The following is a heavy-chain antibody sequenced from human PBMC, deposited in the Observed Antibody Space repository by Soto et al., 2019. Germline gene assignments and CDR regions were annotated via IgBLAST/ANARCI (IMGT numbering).Heavy chain of an antibody. CDR2: IHYSGDT. D-gene: IGHD3-3*01. Sequence: SETLSLTCTVSGASISSDYWSWVRQPPGRGLEWIAYIHYSGDTNHNPSPKSRVTISIDTSKNQFSLRLSSVTAADTAVYYCVRSNPNTKFGVNAPRGMDVWGLGTTVTVSS. J-gene: IGHJ6*02. CDR1: GASISSDY. CDR3: VRSNPNTKFGVNAPRGMDV. V-gene: IGHV4-59*12.